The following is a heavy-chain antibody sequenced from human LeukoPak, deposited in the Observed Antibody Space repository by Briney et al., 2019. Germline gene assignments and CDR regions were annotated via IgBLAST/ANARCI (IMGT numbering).Heavy chain of an antibody. D-gene: IGHD3-3*01. J-gene: IGHJ4*02. Sequence: SETLSLTCTVSGGSISSYYWSWIRQPPGKGLEWIGSIYYSGSTNYNPSLKSRVTISVDTSKNQFSLKLSSVTAADTAVYYCARGYDFWSGYLDYWGQGTLVTVSS. CDR2: IYYSGST. CDR1: GGSISSYY. CDR3: ARGYDFWSGYLDY. V-gene: IGHV4-59*08.